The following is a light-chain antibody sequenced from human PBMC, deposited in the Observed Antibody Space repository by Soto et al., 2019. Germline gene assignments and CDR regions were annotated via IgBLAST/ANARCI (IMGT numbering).Light chain of an antibody. CDR2: GAS. Sequence: EIVMTQSPATLSVFPGERATLSCRAMQSVSSNLAWFQHKPGQAPRLLIYGASIRATGIPARFSGSGSRTEFTLTISSLQSEDVAVYYCQQYKNWWTFGQGTKVEVK. CDR3: QQYKNWWT. J-gene: IGKJ1*01. CDR1: QSVSSN. V-gene: IGKV3-15*01.